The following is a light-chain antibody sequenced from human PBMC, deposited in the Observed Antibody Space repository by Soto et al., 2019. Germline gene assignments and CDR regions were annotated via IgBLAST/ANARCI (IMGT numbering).Light chain of an antibody. CDR2: GAS. CDR3: QQYGSSPRT. J-gene: IGKJ1*01. Sequence: PGERATLSCRASQSVSSSSLAWYQQKPGQAPRLLIYGASSRATGIPDRFSGSGSGTDFTLTISRLEPEDFAVYYCQQYGSSPRTFGQGTKVEIK. V-gene: IGKV3-20*01. CDR1: QSVSSSS.